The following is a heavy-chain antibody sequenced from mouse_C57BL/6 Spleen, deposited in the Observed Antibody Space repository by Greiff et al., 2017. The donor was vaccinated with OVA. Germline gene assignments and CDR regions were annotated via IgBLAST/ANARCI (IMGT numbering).Heavy chain of an antibody. J-gene: IGHJ1*03. CDR2: INPNYGTT. Sequence: VQLQQSGPELVKPGASVKISCKASGYSFTDYNMNWVKQRNGKSLEWIGVINPNYGTTSYNQKFNGKATLTVDQSSSTAYMQLISLTSEDSAVYYCARSYCSSYGYIDVGGTGTTVTVSS. D-gene: IGHD1-1*01. CDR3: ARSYCSSYGYIDV. V-gene: IGHV1-39*01. CDR1: GYSFTDYN.